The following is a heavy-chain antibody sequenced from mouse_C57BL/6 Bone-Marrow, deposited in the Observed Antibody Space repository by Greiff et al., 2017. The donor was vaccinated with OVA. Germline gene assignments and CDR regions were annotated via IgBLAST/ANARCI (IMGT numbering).Heavy chain of an antibody. CDR3: ACYGNYYGAGFAY. D-gene: IGHD2-1*01. CDR1: GFSLTSYG. V-gene: IGHV2-2*01. J-gene: IGHJ3*01. CDR2: IWSGGST. Sequence: VKLVESGPGLVQPSQSLSITCTVSGFSLTSYGVHWVRQSPGKGLEWLGVIWSGGSTDYNAAFLSRLSISKDNSKSQIFFKMNSMQADDTAIYYCACYGNYYGAGFAYWGQGTLVTVSA.